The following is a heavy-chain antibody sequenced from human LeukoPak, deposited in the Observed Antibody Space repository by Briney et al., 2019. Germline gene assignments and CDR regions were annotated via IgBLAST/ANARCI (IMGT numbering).Heavy chain of an antibody. Sequence: GGSLRLSCAASGFTFSDYSMNWVRQAPGKGLEWISYIGIDSGNTNYADSVKGRFTISGDKAKNSLYLQMNSLRVEDTAAYYCARDYKYSFDNWGQGTLVTVSS. J-gene: IGHJ4*02. CDR3: ARDYKYSFDN. V-gene: IGHV3-48*01. D-gene: IGHD1-1*01. CDR1: GFTFSDYS. CDR2: IGIDSGNT.